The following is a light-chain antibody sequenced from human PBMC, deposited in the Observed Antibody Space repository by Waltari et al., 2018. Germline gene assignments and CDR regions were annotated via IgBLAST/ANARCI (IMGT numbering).Light chain of an antibody. V-gene: IGLV2-8*01. CDR1: SSDLGGYDF. Sequence: QSALTQPASVSGPPGQSITIPCPGTSSDLGGYDFVSWYQPHPGKPPKLIIYEVNRRPSGVPDRFSGSKSDNTASLTVSGLRAEDEADYYCNSPYGGYNNVIFGGGTKLTVL. J-gene: IGLJ2*01. CDR2: EVN. CDR3: NSPYGGYNNVI.